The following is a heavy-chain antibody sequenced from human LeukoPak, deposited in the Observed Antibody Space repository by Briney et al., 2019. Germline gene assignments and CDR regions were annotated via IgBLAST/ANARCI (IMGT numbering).Heavy chain of an antibody. D-gene: IGHD6-13*01. CDR1: GYTFTGYY. Sequence: ASVKVSCKASGYTFTGYYMHWVRQAPGQGLEWMGWINPNSGGTNYAQKFQGRVTMTRDTSISTAYMELSRLRSDDTAVYYCARGFFRLQQLPTRYWGQGTLVTVSS. J-gene: IGHJ4*02. CDR3: ARGFFRLQQLPTRY. V-gene: IGHV1-2*02. CDR2: INPNSGGT.